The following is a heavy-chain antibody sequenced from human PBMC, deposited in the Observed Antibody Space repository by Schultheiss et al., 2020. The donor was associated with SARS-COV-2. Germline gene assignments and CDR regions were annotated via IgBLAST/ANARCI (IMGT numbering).Heavy chain of an antibody. D-gene: IGHD7-27*01. CDR3: AIKGRLGIEDY. CDR1: DDSINSNNYS. J-gene: IGHJ4*02. CDR2: INHSGST. V-gene: IGHV4-39*01. Sequence: SETLSLTCTVSDDSINSNNYSWAWIRQPPGKGLEWIGEINHSGSTNYNPSLKSRVTISVDTSKNQFSLKLSSVTAADTAVYYCAIKGRLGIEDYWGQGTLVTVSS.